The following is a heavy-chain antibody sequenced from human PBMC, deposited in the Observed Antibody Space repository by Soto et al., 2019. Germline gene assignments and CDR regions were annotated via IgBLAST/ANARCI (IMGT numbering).Heavy chain of an antibody. V-gene: IGHV3-73*01. CDR1: GFTFSGSA. J-gene: IGHJ4*02. Sequence: GGSLRLSCAASGFTFSGSAMHWVRQASGKGLEWVGRIRSKANSYATAYAASVKGRFTISRDDSKNTAYLQMNSLKTEDTAVYYCTRGPYCSSTSCYDRDYWGQGTLVTVSS. CDR3: TRGPYCSSTSCYDRDY. CDR2: IRSKANSYAT. D-gene: IGHD2-2*01.